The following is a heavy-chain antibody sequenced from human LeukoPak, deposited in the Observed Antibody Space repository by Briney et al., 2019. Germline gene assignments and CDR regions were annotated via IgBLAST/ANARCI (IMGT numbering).Heavy chain of an antibody. D-gene: IGHD4-17*01. V-gene: IGHV3-30*18. CDR1: GFTFSSYG. CDR3: AKDPRYDYGDYGGYFDY. CDR2: ISYDGSNK. Sequence: GGSLRLSCAASGFTFSSYGMHWVRQAPGKGLEWVAVISYDGSNKYYADSVKGRFTISRDNSKNTLYLQMDSLRAEDTAVYYCAKDPRYDYGDYGGYFDYWGQGTLVTVSS. J-gene: IGHJ4*02.